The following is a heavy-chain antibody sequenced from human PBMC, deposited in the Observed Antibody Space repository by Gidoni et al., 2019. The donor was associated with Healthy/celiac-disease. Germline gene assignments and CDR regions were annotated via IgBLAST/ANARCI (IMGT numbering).Heavy chain of an antibody. V-gene: IGHV4-34*01. CDR3: ARRSSSRQYKLLGPTASRRGDASDI. Sequence: QVQLQQWGAGLLKPSETLSLTCAVYGGSFTGYYWSWFRQPPGKGLAWIGEINHSGNTNYNPSLKSRVTISVDTSKNQFSLKLNSVTAADTAVYYCARRSSSRQYKLLGPTASRRGDASDIWGQGTMVTVSS. CDR1: GGSFTGYY. J-gene: IGHJ3*02. D-gene: IGHD1-26*01. CDR2: INHSGNT.